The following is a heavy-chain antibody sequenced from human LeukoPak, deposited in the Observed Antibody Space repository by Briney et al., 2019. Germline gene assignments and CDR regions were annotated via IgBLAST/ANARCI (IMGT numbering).Heavy chain of an antibody. Sequence: PGGSLRLSCTASGFTFTDYWMSWVRQAPGKRLEWVANIKQDGSEQYYADSVKGRFTVSRDNAEYSLSLQMNSLRPEDTAVHHCVTNRREFCSGGGCYSEKYTWFDPWGQGTLVTVSS. V-gene: IGHV3-7*01. D-gene: IGHD2-15*01. CDR2: IKQDGSEQ. J-gene: IGHJ5*02. CDR3: VTNRREFCSGGGCYSEKYTWFDP. CDR1: GFTFTDYW.